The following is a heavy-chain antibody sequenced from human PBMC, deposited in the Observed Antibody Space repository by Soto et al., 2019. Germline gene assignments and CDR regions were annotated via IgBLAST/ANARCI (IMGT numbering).Heavy chain of an antibody. V-gene: IGHV3-48*01. Sequence: GSLRLSCAASGFTFSSYSMNWVRQAPGKGLEWVSYISSSSSTIYYADSVKGRFTISRDNAKNSLYLQMNSLRAEDTAVYYCARDGNYGEDYWGQGTLVTVSS. CDR2: ISSSSSTI. J-gene: IGHJ4*02. CDR1: GFTFSSYS. CDR3: ARDGNYGEDY. D-gene: IGHD4-17*01.